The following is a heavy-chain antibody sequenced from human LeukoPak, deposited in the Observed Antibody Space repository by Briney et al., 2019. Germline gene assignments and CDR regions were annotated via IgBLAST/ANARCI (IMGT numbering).Heavy chain of an antibody. CDR2: ISAYNGNT. V-gene: IGHV1-18*01. CDR1: GYTFTSYG. D-gene: IGHD5-18*01. Sequence: GASVKVSCKASGYTFTSYGISWVRQAPGQGLEWMGWISAYNGNTNYAQKLQGRVTMTTDTSTSTAYMELRSLGSDDTAVYYCARSPIDTYPYYFDYWGQGTLVTVSS. CDR3: ARSPIDTYPYYFDY. J-gene: IGHJ4*02.